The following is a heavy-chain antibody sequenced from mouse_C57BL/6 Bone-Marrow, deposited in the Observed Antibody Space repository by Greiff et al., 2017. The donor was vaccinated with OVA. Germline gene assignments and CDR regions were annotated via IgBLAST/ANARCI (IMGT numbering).Heavy chain of an antibody. D-gene: IGHD1-1*01. V-gene: IGHV7-1*01. CDR3: ARDGGARYPYWYFDV. CDR2: SRNKANDYTT. CDR1: GFTFSDFY. Sequence: EVQVVESGGGLVQSGRSLRLSCATSGFTFSDFYMEWVRQAPGKGLEWIAASRNKANDYTTEYSASVKGRFIVSRDTSQSILYLQMNALRAEDTAIYYCARDGGARYPYWYFDVWGTGTTVTVSS. J-gene: IGHJ1*03.